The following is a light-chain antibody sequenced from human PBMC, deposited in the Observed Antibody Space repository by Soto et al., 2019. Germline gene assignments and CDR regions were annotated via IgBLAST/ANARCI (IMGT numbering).Light chain of an antibody. CDR2: QDN. CDR1: KLGDKY. Sequence: SYELTQPPSVSVSPGQTASITCSGDKLGDKYASWYQQRPGQSPVLVIYQDNKRPSGIPERFSGSNSGNTATLTISGTQAMDEADYYCQAWDSSTVVFGGGTKLTVL. CDR3: QAWDSSTVV. J-gene: IGLJ2*01. V-gene: IGLV3-1*01.